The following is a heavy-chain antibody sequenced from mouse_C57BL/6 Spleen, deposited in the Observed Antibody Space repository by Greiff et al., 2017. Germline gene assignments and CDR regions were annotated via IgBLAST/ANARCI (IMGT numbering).Heavy chain of an antibody. V-gene: IGHV1-39*01. CDR1: GYSFTDYN. CDR2: LNPNSGTT. J-gene: IGHJ3*01. Sequence: EVHLEEPGPELVKPGASVKISCKASGYSFTDYNMHWVKQSNGTSLAWIGVLNPNSGTTRSNQKFKGTATLTVDQSSSTAYMQLNSLSSEDSAVYFCSFAWCAYWGQGTLVTVSA. CDR3: SFAWCAY.